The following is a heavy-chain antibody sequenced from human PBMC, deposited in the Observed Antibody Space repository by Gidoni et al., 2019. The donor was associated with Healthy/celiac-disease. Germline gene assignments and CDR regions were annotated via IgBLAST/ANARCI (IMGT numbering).Heavy chain of an antibody. CDR1: GFSLSTSGVG. V-gene: IGHV2-5*02. CDR2: IYWDDDK. J-gene: IGHJ5*02. D-gene: IGHD2-15*01. CDR3: ARTNIVVVVAAEFNWFDP. Sequence: QITLKESGPTLVKPTQNLTLTCTFSGFSLSTSGVGVGWIRQPPGKALEWLALIYWDDDKRYSPSLKSRLTITKDTSKNQVVLTMTNMDPVDTATYYCARTNIVVVVAAEFNWFDPWGQGTLVTVSS.